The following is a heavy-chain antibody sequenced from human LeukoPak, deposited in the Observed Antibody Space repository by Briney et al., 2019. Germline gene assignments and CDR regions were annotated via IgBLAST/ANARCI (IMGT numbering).Heavy chain of an antibody. CDR1: GFTFSSYA. J-gene: IGHJ4*02. V-gene: IGHV3-23*01. CDR2: IGATGGTT. Sequence: PGGSLRLSCAASGFTFSSYAMSWVRQAPGKGLEWVSSIGATGGTTYYADSVKGRFTISGDNSKNTLYLQMNSLRAEDTAVYHCAKGRTYFDYWGQGTLVTVSS. CDR3: AKGRTYFDY.